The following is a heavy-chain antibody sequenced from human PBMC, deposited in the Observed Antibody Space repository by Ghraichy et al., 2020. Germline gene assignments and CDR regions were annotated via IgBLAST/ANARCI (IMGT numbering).Heavy chain of an antibody. J-gene: IGHJ4*02. V-gene: IGHV4-59*01. D-gene: IGHD6-19*01. CDR1: GGSISSYY. CDR2: IYNSGST. Sequence: LSLTCTVSGGSISSYYWSWIRQSPGKGLEWIGYIYNSGSTDYNPSLKSRVTISVDTSKNQLSLNLRSVTAADTAVYYCARDTSGWYGTNWGQGTLVTVSS. CDR3: ARDTSGWYGTN.